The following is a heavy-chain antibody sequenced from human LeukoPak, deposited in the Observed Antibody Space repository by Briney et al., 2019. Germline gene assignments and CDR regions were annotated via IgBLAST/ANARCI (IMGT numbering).Heavy chain of an antibody. CDR2: ISAYTGKT. Sequence: ASVKVSCQTSGYTFSNYGIMWVRQAPGQGLEWMGWISAYTGKTKYVEKYEGRVTFTTDSPTNTAYMEMRRLTIDDTAVYYCARDEGEWESRNYWGQGTQVIVSS. V-gene: IGHV1-18*01. D-gene: IGHD1-26*01. J-gene: IGHJ4*02. CDR3: ARDEGEWESRNY. CDR1: GYTFSNYG.